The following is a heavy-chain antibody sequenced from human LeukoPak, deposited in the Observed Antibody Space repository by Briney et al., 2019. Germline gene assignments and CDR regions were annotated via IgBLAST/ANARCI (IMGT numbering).Heavy chain of an antibody. Sequence: GGSLRLSCAASGFTFGPYAMSWVRLAPGKGLQWVAYISWDSTTIHYADSVRGRFTISRDNAKNSLYLKMNSLRVEDTAVYYCARDADGNTDYWGQGTLVTVSS. V-gene: IGHV3-48*04. J-gene: IGHJ4*02. CDR2: ISWDSTTI. CDR1: GFTFGPYA. CDR3: ARDADGNTDY.